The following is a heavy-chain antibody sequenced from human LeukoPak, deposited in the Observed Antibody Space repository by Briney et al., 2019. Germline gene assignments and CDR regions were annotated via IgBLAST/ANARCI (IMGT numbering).Heavy chain of an antibody. D-gene: IGHD6-13*01. Sequence: SQTLSLTCTVSGGSISSGGYYWSWIRQHPGKGLEWIGYIYYSGSTYYNPSLKSRVTISVDTSKNQFSLKLSSVTAADTAVYYCARDRQQLVYDAFDIWGQGTMATVSS. CDR2: IYYSGST. CDR3: ARDRQQLVYDAFDI. V-gene: IGHV4-31*03. J-gene: IGHJ3*02. CDR1: GGSISSGGYY.